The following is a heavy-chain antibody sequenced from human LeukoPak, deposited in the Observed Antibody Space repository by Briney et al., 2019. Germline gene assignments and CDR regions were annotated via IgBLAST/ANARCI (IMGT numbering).Heavy chain of an antibody. CDR1: GFTFSSYS. D-gene: IGHD6-13*01. Sequence: GGSLRLSCAASGFTFSSYSMNWVRQAPGKGLEWVSSISSSSSYIYYADSVKGRFTISRDNAKNSLYLQMNSLRAEDTAVYYCARERGCIAAVRSRLRQCWFDPWGQGTLVTVSS. V-gene: IGHV3-21*01. CDR2: ISSSSSYI. CDR3: ARERGCIAAVRSRLRQCWFDP. J-gene: IGHJ5*02.